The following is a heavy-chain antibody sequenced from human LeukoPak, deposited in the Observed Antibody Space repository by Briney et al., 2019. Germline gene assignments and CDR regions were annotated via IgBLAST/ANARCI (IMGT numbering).Heavy chain of an antibody. V-gene: IGHV1-46*01. CDR1: GYTFTSYY. CDR3: ASGLITIFYYYGMDV. J-gene: IGHJ6*02. D-gene: IGHD3-3*01. CDR2: INPSGGST. Sequence: ASVKVSCKASGYTFTSYYMHWVRQAPGQGLVWMGIINPSGGSTSYAQKFQGRVTMTRDTSTSTVYMELSSLRSEDTAVYYCASGLITIFYYYGMDVWGQGTTVTVSS.